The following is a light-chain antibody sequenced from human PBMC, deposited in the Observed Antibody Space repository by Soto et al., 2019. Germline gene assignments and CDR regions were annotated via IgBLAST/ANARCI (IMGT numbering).Light chain of an antibody. J-gene: IGKJ4*01. CDR3: QQYNNWPLT. V-gene: IGKV3-15*01. Sequence: EIVMTQSPATLSVSPGESATLSCRASQSVSNNLAWYQQKPGQAPRLLIYGASARATGIPARFSGGGSGTEFTLTISSLQSEDFAVYYCQQYNNWPLTFGGGTKVEIK. CDR2: GAS. CDR1: QSVSNN.